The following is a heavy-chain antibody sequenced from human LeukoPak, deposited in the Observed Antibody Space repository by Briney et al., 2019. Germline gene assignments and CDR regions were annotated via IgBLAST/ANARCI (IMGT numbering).Heavy chain of an antibody. D-gene: IGHD2-15*01. CDR2: ISGSGGST. V-gene: IGHV3-23*01. J-gene: IGHJ4*02. CDR3: ATGSGGPFGY. Sequence: GGSLRLSCAASGFTFSSYAMSWVRQAPGKGLEWVSAISGSGGSTYYADSVKGRFTISRDNSKNTLYLQTNSLRAEDTAVYYCATGSGGPFGYWGQGTLVTVSS. CDR1: GFTFSSYA.